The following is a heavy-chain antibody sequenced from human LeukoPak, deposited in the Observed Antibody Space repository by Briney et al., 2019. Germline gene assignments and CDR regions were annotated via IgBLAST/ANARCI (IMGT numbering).Heavy chain of an antibody. CDR3: AKPRDYYGPFAY. J-gene: IGHJ4*02. CDR1: GYSISSGYY. CDR2: ISGNGGTT. Sequence: ASETLSLTCTVSGYSISSGYYWGWLRQPPGKGLEWVSAISGNGGTTYYADSVKGRFTISRDNSKNTLYLQMNSLRAEDTAVYYCAKPRDYYGPFAYWGQGILVTVSS. D-gene: IGHD3-10*01. V-gene: IGHV3-23*01.